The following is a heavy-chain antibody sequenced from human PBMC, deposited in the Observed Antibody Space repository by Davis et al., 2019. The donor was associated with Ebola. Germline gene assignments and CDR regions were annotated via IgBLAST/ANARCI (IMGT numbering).Heavy chain of an antibody. Sequence: GESLKISCAASGFTFSSYAMHWVRQAPGKGLEWVAVISYDGSNKYYADSVKGRFTISRDNSKNTLYLQMNSLRADDTAVYYCAKDGDYGDSDGSDAFDMWGQGTMVNVSS. CDR3: AKDGDYGDSDGSDAFDM. CDR2: ISYDGSNK. D-gene: IGHD4-17*01. V-gene: IGHV3-30*18. CDR1: GFTFSSYA. J-gene: IGHJ3*02.